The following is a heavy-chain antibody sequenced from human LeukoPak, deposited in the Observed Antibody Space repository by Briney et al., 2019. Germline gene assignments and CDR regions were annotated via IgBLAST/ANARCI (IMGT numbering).Heavy chain of an antibody. CDR3: AELGITMIGGV. CDR1: GFTFSSYE. J-gene: IGHJ6*04. CDR2: ISSSGSTI. V-gene: IGHV3-48*03. D-gene: IGHD3-10*02. Sequence: GGSLRLSCAASGFTFSSYEMNWVRQAPGKWLEWVSYISSSGSTIYYADSVKGRFTISRDNAKNSLYLQMTSLRAEDTAVYYCAELGITMIGGVWGKGTTVTISS.